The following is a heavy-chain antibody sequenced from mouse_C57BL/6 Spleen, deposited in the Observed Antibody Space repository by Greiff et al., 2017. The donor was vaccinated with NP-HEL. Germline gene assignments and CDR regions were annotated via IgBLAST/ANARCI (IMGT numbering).Heavy chain of an antibody. Sequence: VQLQQSGAELMKPGASVKLSCKATGYTFTGYWIEWVKQRPGHGLEWIGETLPGSGSTNYNEKFKGKATFTADTSSNTAYMPLSSLTTEDSAIYYCARRTYYYGSSLYYYAMDYWGQGTSVTVSS. CDR1: GYTFTGYW. V-gene: IGHV1-9*01. D-gene: IGHD1-1*01. CDR3: ARRTYYYGSSLYYYAMDY. J-gene: IGHJ4*01. CDR2: TLPGSGST.